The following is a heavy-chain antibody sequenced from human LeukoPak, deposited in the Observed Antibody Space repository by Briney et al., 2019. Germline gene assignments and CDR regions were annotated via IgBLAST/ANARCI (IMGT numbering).Heavy chain of an antibody. CDR2: LYSDGNT. V-gene: IGHV3-53*01. CDR3: ARGVEPLAANTLAY. CDR1: GFTVISYD. Sequence: GGSLRLSCAASGFTVISYDMTWVRQAPGKGLEWVSVLYSDGNTKYADSVQGRFTISRDNSKNTLYLDMNSLSPDDTAVYYCARGVEPLAANTLAYWGQGTLVTVSS. J-gene: IGHJ4*02. D-gene: IGHD3-16*01.